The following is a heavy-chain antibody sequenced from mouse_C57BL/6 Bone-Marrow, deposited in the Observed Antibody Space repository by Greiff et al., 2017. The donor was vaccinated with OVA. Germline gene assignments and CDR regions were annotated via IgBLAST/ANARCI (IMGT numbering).Heavy chain of an antibody. CDR3: ARSGGNYAAY. Sequence: VQLQQSGPELVKPGASVKIPCKASGYTFTDYNMDWVKQSHGKSLEWIGDINPNNGGTIYNQKFKGKATLTVDKSSSTAYMELRSLTSEDTAVYYCARSGGNYAAYWGQGTLVTVSA. V-gene: IGHV1-18*01. CDR1: GYTFTDYN. J-gene: IGHJ3*01. D-gene: IGHD2-1*01. CDR2: INPNNGGT.